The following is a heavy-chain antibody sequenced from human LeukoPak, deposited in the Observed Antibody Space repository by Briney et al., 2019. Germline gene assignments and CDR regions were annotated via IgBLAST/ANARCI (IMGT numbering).Heavy chain of an antibody. Sequence: GGSLRLSCAASGFTFDDYAMHWVRQAPGKGLEWVSGISWNSGSIFYADSVKGGFTISRDNAKNSLYLQMNSLRAEDTALYYCAKDFYYDSSGYSIDYWGQGTLVTVSS. J-gene: IGHJ4*02. CDR3: AKDFYYDSSGYSIDY. CDR2: ISWNSGSI. D-gene: IGHD3-22*01. V-gene: IGHV3-9*01. CDR1: GFTFDDYA.